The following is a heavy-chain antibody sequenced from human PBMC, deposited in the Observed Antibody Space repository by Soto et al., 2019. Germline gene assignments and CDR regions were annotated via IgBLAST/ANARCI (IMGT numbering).Heavy chain of an antibody. CDR1: GYTFTTYY. CDR3: ARSPLLGWLQSWHFAY. CDR2: INPSGGSA. D-gene: IGHD5-12*01. V-gene: IGHV1-46*01. Sequence: QVQLVQSGAEVKKPGASVKVSCKASGYTFTTYYSHLVRQAPGQGLEWIGVINPSGGSATYTQNFQDRVTMPRDTSTSTVTMELGSLPTDDTALYYCARSPLLGWLQSWHFAYWCQGALVTVSS. J-gene: IGHJ4*02.